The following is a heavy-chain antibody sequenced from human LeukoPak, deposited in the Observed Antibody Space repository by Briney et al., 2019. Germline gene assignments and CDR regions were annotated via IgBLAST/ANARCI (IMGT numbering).Heavy chain of an antibody. V-gene: IGHV3-13*04. CDR2: IGNGGDT. CDR1: GFSFSNYD. J-gene: IGHJ4*02. D-gene: IGHD3-9*01. Sequence: QPGGSLRLSCAASGFSFSNYDMHWVRQATGKGLEWVSAIGNGGDTHYTGSVKGRFTISRENAKNSLYLQMNSLRAGDTAVYYCARGNILTGYDYWGQGTLVTVSS. CDR3: ARGNILTGYDY.